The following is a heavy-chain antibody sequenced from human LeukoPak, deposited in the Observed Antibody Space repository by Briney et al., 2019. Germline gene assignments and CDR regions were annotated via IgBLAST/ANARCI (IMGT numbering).Heavy chain of an antibody. Sequence: GGSLRLSCAASGFTYSSYEMNWVRQAPGKGLEWVSYINRGGSTTYYADSVKGRFTISRDNAKNSLYLQLNSLRAEDTAVYYCAREGGYCYGRSCRYFDSWGQGTLVTVSS. CDR2: INRGGSTT. J-gene: IGHJ4*02. V-gene: IGHV3-48*03. D-gene: IGHD2-15*01. CDR3: AREGGYCYGRSCRYFDS. CDR1: GFTYSSYE.